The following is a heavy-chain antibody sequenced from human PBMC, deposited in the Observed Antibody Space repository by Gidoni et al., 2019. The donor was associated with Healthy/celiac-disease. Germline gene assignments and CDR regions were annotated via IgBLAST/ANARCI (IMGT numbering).Heavy chain of an antibody. CDR3: ARGYGSGSYYYYYMDV. J-gene: IGHJ6*03. CDR2: IYYSGST. CDR1: GGSISSGDYY. V-gene: IGHV4-30-4*01. Sequence: QVQLQESGPGLVKPSQTLSLTCTVSGGSISSGDYYWSWIRQPPGKGLEWIGYIYYSGSTYYNPSLKSRVTISVDTSKNQFSLKLSSVTAADTAVYYCARGYGSGSYYYYYMDVWGKGTTVTVSS. D-gene: IGHD3-10*01.